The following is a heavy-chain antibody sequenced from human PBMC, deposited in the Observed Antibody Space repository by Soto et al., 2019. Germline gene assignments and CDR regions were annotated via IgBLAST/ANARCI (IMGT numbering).Heavy chain of an antibody. CDR1: GGSISNNNW. Sequence: SETLSLTCTVSGGSISNNNWWIWVRQPPGKGLEWIGEIHHSGSTNYNPSLRSRVTISVDKSKNQFSLKLNSVTAADTAVYYCSIGPPIMYYGTGGYYYFDYWGQGTLVTVSS. CDR2: IHHSGST. V-gene: IGHV4-4*02. CDR3: SIGPPIMYYGTGGYYYFDY. J-gene: IGHJ4*02. D-gene: IGHD2-8*02.